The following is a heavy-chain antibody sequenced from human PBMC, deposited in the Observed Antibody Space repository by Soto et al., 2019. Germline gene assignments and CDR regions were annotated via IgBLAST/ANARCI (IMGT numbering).Heavy chain of an antibody. J-gene: IGHJ6*02. V-gene: IGHV4-59*01. CDR3: ARDDIVVVPAATPYYYYYGMDV. Sequence: PSETLSLTCTVCGGSISSYNWSWFRQPPGKGLEWLGYFYYSGSTNYNPSLKTRVTISVDTSENQFSLKLSSVTAADTAVYYCARDDIVVVPAATPYYYYYGMDVWGQGTTVTVSS. CDR2: FYYSGST. CDR1: GGSISSYN. D-gene: IGHD2-2*01.